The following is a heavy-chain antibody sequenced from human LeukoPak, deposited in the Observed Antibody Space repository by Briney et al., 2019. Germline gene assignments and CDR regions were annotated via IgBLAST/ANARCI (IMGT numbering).Heavy chain of an antibody. CDR2: ISSGSSYI. D-gene: IGHD2-2*01. CDR3: ARSDCSSTSCYHSDY. V-gene: IGHV3-21*01. J-gene: IGHJ4*02. CDR1: GFTFSTYS. Sequence: TGGSLRLSCAASGFTFSTYSMNWVRQAPGKGLEWVSSISSGSSYIYYADSVKGRFTISRDNAKNSLYLQMNSLRAKDTAVYYCARSDCSSTSCYHSDYWGQGTLVTVSS.